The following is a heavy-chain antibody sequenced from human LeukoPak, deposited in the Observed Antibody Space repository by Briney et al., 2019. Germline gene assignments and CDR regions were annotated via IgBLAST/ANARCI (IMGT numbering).Heavy chain of an antibody. CDR3: ARGGNYYDSSGYPDY. CDR1: GFTFSSYA. J-gene: IGHJ4*02. CDR2: ISYDENNK. Sequence: GGSLRLSCAASGFTFSSYAMHWVRQTPGKGLEWVAVISYDENNKYYADSVKGRLTISRDNSKNTLHLQMNSLTAEDTAVFYCARGGNYYDSSGYPDYWGQGTLVTVSS. D-gene: IGHD3-22*01. V-gene: IGHV3-30-3*01.